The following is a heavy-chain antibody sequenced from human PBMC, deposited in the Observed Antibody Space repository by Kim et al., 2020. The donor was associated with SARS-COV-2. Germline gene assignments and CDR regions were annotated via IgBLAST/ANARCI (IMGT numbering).Heavy chain of an antibody. D-gene: IGHD6-13*01. J-gene: IGHJ6*02. CDR1: GYTFTSYG. V-gene: IGHV1-18*01. Sequence: ASVKVSCKASGYTFTSYGISWVRQAPGQGLEWMGWISAYNGNTNYAQKLQGRVTMTTDTSTNTAYMELRSLRSDDTAVYYCARRYSSSWGEYYGIDVWGQGTTVTVSS. CDR3: ARRYSSSWGEYYGIDV. CDR2: ISAYNGNT.